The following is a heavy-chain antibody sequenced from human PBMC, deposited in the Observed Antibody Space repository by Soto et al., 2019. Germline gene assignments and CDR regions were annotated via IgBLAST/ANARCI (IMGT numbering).Heavy chain of an antibody. CDR3: ASWTPVTKYFDP. CDR2: IYYNGST. Sequence: SETLSLTCTVSGDSIINGDYYWNWIRQPPGKGLEWIGNIYYNGSTYYNPSLKSRLNISVDTSKNQFSLKVTSVTAADTAVYYCASWTPVTKYFDPWGQGTLVTVSS. J-gene: IGHJ5*02. D-gene: IGHD4-17*01. V-gene: IGHV4-30-4*01. CDR1: GDSIINGDYY.